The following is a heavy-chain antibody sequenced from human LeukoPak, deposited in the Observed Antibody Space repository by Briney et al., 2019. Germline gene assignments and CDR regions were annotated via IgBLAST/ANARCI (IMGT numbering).Heavy chain of an antibody. Sequence: GGSLRLSCAASGFTFSDYYMSWIRQAPGKGLEWVSYIGSSGSTISYADSVKGRFTISRDNAKNSLYLQMNSLRAEDTAVYYCARDRFVGTTTAGDSDSWGQGTLVTVSS. CDR2: IGSSGSTI. J-gene: IGHJ4*02. CDR3: ARDRFVGTTTAGDSDS. V-gene: IGHV3-11*01. D-gene: IGHD1-26*01. CDR1: GFTFSDYY.